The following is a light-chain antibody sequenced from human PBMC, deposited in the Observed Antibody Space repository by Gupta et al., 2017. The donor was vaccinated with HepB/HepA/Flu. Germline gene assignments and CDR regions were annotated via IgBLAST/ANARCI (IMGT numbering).Light chain of an antibody. CDR3: SSYTSSSTLV. V-gene: IGLV2-14*03. CDR2: DVS. Sequence: QSALTQPASVSGSPGQSLTISCTGTSSDVGGYNYVSWYQQHPGKAPKLIIYDVSNRPLEISNRFSGSKSGNTASLTISGLQAEDEADYYCSSYTSSSTLVFGTGTKVTVL. J-gene: IGLJ1*01. CDR1: SSDVGGYNY.